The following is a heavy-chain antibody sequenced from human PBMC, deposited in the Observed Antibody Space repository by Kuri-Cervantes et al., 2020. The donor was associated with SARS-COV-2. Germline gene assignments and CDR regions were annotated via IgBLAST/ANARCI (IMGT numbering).Heavy chain of an antibody. CDR3: ARGGKMRLRKTGTVIDY. CDR2: IYYSGST. V-gene: IGHV4-30-4*08. D-gene: IGHD1-1*01. J-gene: IGHJ4*02. CDR1: GGSISSGDYY. Sequence: SETLSLTCTVSGGSISSGDYYWSWIRQPPGKGLEWIGYIYYSGSTYYNPSLKSRVTISVDTSKNQFSLKLSSVTAADTAVYYCARGGKMRLRKTGTVIDYWGQGTLVTVSS.